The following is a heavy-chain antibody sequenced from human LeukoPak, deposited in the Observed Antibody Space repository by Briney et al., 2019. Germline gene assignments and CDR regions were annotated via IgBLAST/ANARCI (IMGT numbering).Heavy chain of an antibody. J-gene: IGHJ6*02. D-gene: IGHD2-2*01. CDR1: GFTFSSYA. CDR2: ISGSGGST. V-gene: IGHV3-23*01. CDR3: TLVPAAMVAGYYYYYGIDV. Sequence: QPGGSLRLSCAASGFTFSSYAMSWVRQAPGKGLEWVSAISGSGGSTYYADSVKGRFTISRDNSKNTLYLQMNSLKTEDTAVYYCTLVPAAMVAGYYYYYGIDVWGQGTTVTVSS.